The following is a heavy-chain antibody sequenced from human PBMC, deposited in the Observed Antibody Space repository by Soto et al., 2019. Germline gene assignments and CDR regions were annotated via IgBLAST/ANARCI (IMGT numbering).Heavy chain of an antibody. CDR1: GYTFTGYY. J-gene: IGHJ4*02. D-gene: IGHD4-17*01. Sequence: ASVKVSCKASGYTFTGYYMHWVRQAPGQGLEWMGWINPNSGGTNYAQKFQGRVTMTRDTSISTAYMELSRLRSDDTAVYYCARDRTVISRSPYYFDYWGQGXLVTVYS. CDR2: INPNSGGT. V-gene: IGHV1-2*02. CDR3: ARDRTVISRSPYYFDY.